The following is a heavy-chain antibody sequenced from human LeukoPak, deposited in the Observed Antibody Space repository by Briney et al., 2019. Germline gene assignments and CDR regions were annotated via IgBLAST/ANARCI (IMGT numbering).Heavy chain of an antibody. CDR2: ISGDGSTT. D-gene: IGHD3-9*01. Sequence: GVSLRLSCAASVHPFDDYAMHWARHGPGKGLVWVSYISGDGSTTYYAESVKGRFTISRDNSKTSLYLQMNSLRTEDTALYYCAKAPTPTGFYMHFWGQGTLVTVSS. CDR3: AKAPTPTGFYMHF. V-gene: IGHV3-43*02. CDR1: VHPFDDYA. J-gene: IGHJ4*02.